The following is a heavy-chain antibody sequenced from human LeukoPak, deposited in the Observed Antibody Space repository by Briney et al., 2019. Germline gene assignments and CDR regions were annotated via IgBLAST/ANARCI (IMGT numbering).Heavy chain of an antibody. D-gene: IGHD2-2*02. CDR3: ARDSGFHCSSTSCYKGYFDY. CDR2: IYNGGST. J-gene: IGHJ4*02. V-gene: IGHV3-53*01. CDR1: GFTVSSNY. Sequence: GGSLRLSCAASGFTVSSNYMSWVRQAPGKGLEWVSVIYNGGSTYYADSVKGRFTISRDNSKNTLYLQMNSLRAEDTAVYYCARDSGFHCSSTSCYKGYFDYWGQGTLVTVSS.